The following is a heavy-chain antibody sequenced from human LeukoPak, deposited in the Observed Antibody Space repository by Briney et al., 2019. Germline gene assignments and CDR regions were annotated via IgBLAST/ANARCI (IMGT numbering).Heavy chain of an antibody. CDR3: ASGYARSARHQSDF. Sequence: PGGSLRLSCGVSGFTFSDYWMHWVRQAPGKGLVWVSRINSDGTNTNYAGSAKGRFTISRDNAKNTLYLQMNSLRVEDTAVYYCASGYARSARHQSDFWGQGTVVTVSS. V-gene: IGHV3-74*01. CDR2: INSDGTNT. J-gene: IGHJ4*02. D-gene: IGHD5-12*01. CDR1: GFTFSDYW.